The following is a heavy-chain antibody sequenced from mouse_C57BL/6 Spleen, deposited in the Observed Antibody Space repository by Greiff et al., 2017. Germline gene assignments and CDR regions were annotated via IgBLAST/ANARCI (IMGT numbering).Heavy chain of an antibody. Sequence: VQLQESGAELVRPGASVTLSCKASGYTFTDYEMHWVKQTPVHGLEWIGAIDPETGGTAYNQKFKGKAILTADKSSSTAYMELRSLTSEDSAVYYCTRQVDFVVWGTGTTVTVSS. CDR3: TRQVDFVV. CDR1: GYTFTDYE. J-gene: IGHJ1*03. CDR2: IDPETGGT. V-gene: IGHV1-15*01. D-gene: IGHD1-1*01.